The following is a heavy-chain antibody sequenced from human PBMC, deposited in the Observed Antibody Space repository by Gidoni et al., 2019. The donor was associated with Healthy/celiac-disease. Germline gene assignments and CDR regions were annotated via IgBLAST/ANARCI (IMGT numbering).Heavy chain of an antibody. D-gene: IGHD1-1*01. CDR2: INHSGST. Sequence: QVQLQQWGAGLLKPSETLSLTCAVYGGSFSGYYWSWIRQPPGKGLEWIGEINHSGSTNYNPSLKSRVTISVDTSKNQFSLKLSSVTAADTAVYYCAKANRRWLQLYYFDYWGQGTLVTVSS. CDR1: GGSFSGYY. V-gene: IGHV4-34*01. CDR3: AKANRRWLQLYYFDY. J-gene: IGHJ4*02.